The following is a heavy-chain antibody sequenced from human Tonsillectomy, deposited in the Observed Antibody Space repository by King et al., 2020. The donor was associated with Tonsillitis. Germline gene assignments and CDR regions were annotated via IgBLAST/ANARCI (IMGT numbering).Heavy chain of an antibody. D-gene: IGHD3-3*01. V-gene: IGHV3-21*01. CDR3: ARYKSAYYTFDAFDF. Sequence: EVQLVESGGGLVKPGGSLRLSCAASGFTFSTYSMNWVRQAPGKGLEWVSSISSSSSYIDYADSVKGRFTISRDNAKNSLYLQMNSLRAEDTAVYYCARYKSAYYTFDAFDFWGQGTMVTVSS. CDR2: ISSSSSYI. CDR1: GFTFSTYS. J-gene: IGHJ3*01.